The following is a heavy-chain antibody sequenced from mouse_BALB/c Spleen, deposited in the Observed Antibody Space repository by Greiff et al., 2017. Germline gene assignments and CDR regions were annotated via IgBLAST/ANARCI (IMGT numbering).Heavy chain of an antibody. CDR3: ARYDGYPFAY. Sequence: EVMLVESGGGLVKPGGSLKLSCAASGFTFSSYTMSWVRQTPEKRLEWVATISSGGGNTYYPDSVKGRFTISRDNAKNNLYLQMSSLRSEDTALYYCARYDGYPFAYWGQGTLVTVSA. CDR2: ISSGGGNT. D-gene: IGHD2-3*01. CDR1: GFTFSSYT. V-gene: IGHV5-9*03. J-gene: IGHJ3*01.